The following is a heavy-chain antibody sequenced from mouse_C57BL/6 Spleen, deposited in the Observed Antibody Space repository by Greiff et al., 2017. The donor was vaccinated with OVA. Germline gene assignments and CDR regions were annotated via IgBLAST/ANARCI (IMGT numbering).Heavy chain of an antibody. CDR3: ARGYYYGSSLRGYFDV. V-gene: IGHV1-78*01. J-gene: IGHJ1*03. CDR2: IYPRDGST. Sequence: QVQLQQSDAELVKPGASVKISCKVSGYTFTDHTIHWLKQRPEQGLEWIGYIYPRDGSTKYNEKFKGKATLTAAKSSSTAYMQLNSLTSEDSAVYFCARGYYYGSSLRGYFDVWGTGTTVTVSS. CDR1: GYTFTDHT. D-gene: IGHD1-1*01.